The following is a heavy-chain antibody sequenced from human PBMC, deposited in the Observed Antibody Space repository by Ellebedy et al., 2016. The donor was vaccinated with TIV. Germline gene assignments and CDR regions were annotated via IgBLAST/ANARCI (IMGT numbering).Heavy chain of an antibody. V-gene: IGHV3-7*04. Sequence: PGGSPRLSCAASGFTFSRFWTGWIRQAPGKGLEWVAHMKYDEIETYYANSIKGRFTISRDNARNSLYLQMKSLRVDDSAMYYCVRDTVAVPDGNTFDFWGQGTMVSVST. CDR3: VRDTVAVPDGNTFDF. J-gene: IGHJ3*01. D-gene: IGHD2-2*01. CDR2: MKYDEIET. CDR1: GFTFSRFW.